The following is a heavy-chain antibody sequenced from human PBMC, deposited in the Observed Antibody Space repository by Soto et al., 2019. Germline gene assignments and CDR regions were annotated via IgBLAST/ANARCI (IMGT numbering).Heavy chain of an antibody. Sequence: QVQLQESGPGLVKPSETLSLTCTVSGGSISSYYWTWIRQPPGKGLEWIGNLYSSGSTNYNPSPKSRVTISVDMSKNLFSLKLSSVTAADTAVYYCARGSYYYYMDVWGKGTTVTVSS. J-gene: IGHJ6*03. CDR1: GGSISSYY. CDR2: LYSSGST. CDR3: ARGSYYYYMDV. V-gene: IGHV4-59*08.